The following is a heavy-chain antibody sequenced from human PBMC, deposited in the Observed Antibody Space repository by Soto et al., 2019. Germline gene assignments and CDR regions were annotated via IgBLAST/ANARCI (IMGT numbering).Heavy chain of an antibody. J-gene: IGHJ3*02. D-gene: IGHD3-3*01. CDR1: GFTFSSYG. CDR2: ISGSGGST. Sequence: EGQLLESGGGLVQPGGSLRLSCAASGFTFSSYGMSWVRQAPGKGLEWVSVISGSGGSTHYADSVKGRFTISRDNSKNTLYLQMNSLRVEDTAIDYCEKEMRAGDLEAFDIWGQGTMVTVSA. V-gene: IGHV3-23*01. CDR3: EKEMRAGDLEAFDI.